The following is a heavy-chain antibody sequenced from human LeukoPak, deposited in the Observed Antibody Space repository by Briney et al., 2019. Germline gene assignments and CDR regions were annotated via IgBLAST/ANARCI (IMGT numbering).Heavy chain of an antibody. CDR1: GFTFSSYP. D-gene: IGHD3-10*01. J-gene: IGHJ4*02. CDR2: ISYDGSNK. V-gene: IGHV3-30-3*01. Sequence: QPGGSLRLSCAASGFTFSSYPMHWVRQAPGKGLEWVGVISYDGSNKYSADSVKGRFTISRDNSKNTLYLQVSSLRAEDTAVYYCARDGGGYYASGTHYYFDCWGQGTLVTVSS. CDR3: ARDGGGYYASGTHYYFDC.